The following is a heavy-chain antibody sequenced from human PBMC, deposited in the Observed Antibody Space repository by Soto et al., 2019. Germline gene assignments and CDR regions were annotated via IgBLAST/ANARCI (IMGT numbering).Heavy chain of an antibody. CDR1: EFNFIDYG. CDR2: ISYDGQNK. V-gene: IGHV3-30*18. CDR3: AKEGVVAATRTVNGFDS. J-gene: IGHJ5*01. D-gene: IGHD3-10*01. Sequence: QVQLVESGGGVVQPGRSLRLSCAASEFNFIDYGMHWVRQAPGKGLEWVAVISYDGQNKYYADSVKGRFTISRDDSKNTLYLQLDSLRPDDTAIYYCAKEGVVAATRTVNGFDSWGQGTLVTVSS.